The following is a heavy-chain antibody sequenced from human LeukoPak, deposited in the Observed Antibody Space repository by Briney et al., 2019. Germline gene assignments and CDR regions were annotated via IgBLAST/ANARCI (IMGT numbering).Heavy chain of an antibody. CDR2: ISGSGGST. J-gene: IGHJ4*02. D-gene: IGHD6-13*01. CDR1: GFTFSSYA. Sequence: PGGSLRLSCTASGFTFSSYAMSWVRQAPGKGLEWVSAISGSGGSTYYADSVKGRFTIPRDNSKNTLYLQMNSLRAEDTAVYYCAKGIAAATLGYFDYWGQGTLVTVSS. CDR3: AKGIAAATLGYFDY. V-gene: IGHV3-23*01.